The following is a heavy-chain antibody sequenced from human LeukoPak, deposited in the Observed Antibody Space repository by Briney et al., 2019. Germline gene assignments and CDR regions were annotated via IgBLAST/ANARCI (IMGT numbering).Heavy chain of an antibody. CDR1: GGSFSGYY. CDR3: ARELRWELLRIRAFDI. CDR2: INHSGST. D-gene: IGHD1-26*01. Sequence: SETLSLTCAVYGGSFSGYYWSWIRHPPAKGLEWIGEINHSGSTNYNPSLKSRVTISVDTSKNQFPLKLSSVTAADTAVYYCARELRWELLRIRAFDIWGQGTMVTVSS. J-gene: IGHJ3*02. V-gene: IGHV4-34*01.